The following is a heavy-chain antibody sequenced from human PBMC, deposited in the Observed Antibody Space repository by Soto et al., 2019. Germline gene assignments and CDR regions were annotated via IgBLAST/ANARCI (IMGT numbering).Heavy chain of an antibody. V-gene: IGHV3-30*18. Sequence: GGSLRLSCAASGFTLSSYGMHWVRQAPGKWLEWVAVISYDGSNKYYADSVKGRFTISRDNSKNTLYLQMNSLSAEDTAVYYCAKDRGFIVGATSALGGWFSAYGMDVWGQGTTVTVSS. CDR3: AKDRGFIVGATSALGGWFSAYGMDV. CDR1: GFTLSSYG. CDR2: ISYDGSNK. J-gene: IGHJ6*02. D-gene: IGHD1-26*01.